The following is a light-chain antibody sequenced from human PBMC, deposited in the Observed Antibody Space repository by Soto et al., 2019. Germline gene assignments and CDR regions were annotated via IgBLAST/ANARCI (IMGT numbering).Light chain of an antibody. CDR3: GSWDSSLSAYV. Sequence: QSVLTQPPSASGTPGQRVTISCSGSSSNIGTNFVYWYQQVPGTAPKVVINSRNERSSGVPDRFSGSKSGTSASLAITGFQTGDEADYYCGSWDSSLSAYVFGTGTKVTVL. CDR2: SRN. CDR1: SSNIGTNF. V-gene: IGLV1-47*02. J-gene: IGLJ1*01.